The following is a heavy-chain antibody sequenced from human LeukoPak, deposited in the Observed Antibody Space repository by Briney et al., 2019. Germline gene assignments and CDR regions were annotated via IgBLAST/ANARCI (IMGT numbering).Heavy chain of an antibody. J-gene: IGHJ4*02. CDR2: ISGSGGST. D-gene: IGHD6-19*01. CDR1: GFTFSSYA. V-gene: IGHV3-23*01. Sequence: GGSLRLSCAASGFTFSSYAMSWVRQAPGKGLEWVSAISGSGGSTHYADSVEGRFTISRDNSKNTLYLQMKSLRAEDTAVYYCAKASVAGTRFFDYWGQGTLVTVSS. CDR3: AKASVAGTRFFDY.